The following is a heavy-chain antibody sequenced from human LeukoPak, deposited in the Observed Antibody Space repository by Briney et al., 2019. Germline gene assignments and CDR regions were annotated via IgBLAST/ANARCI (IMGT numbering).Heavy chain of an antibody. CDR2: INHSGST. D-gene: IGHD3-3*01. Sequence: SKTLSLTCAVYGGSFSGYYWSWIRQPPGKGLEWIGEINHSGSTNYNPSLKSRVTISVDTSKNQFSLKLSSVTAADTAVYYCARLTRVLRFLEWLPRDYYYYGMDVWGQGTTVTVSS. CDR3: ARLTRVLRFLEWLPRDYYYYGMDV. V-gene: IGHV4-34*01. CDR1: GGSFSGYY. J-gene: IGHJ6*02.